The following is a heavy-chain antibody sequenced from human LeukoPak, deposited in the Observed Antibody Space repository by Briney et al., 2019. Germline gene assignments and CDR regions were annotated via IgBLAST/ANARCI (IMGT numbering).Heavy chain of an antibody. V-gene: IGHV4-59*08. Sequence: SETLSLTCTVSGGSIISHYWTWIRQPPGKGLEYIGYRSNTGNTNHNPSLKSRVTISVDTSKNQFSLKLTSVTAADTAVYYCARHGGWLAGARNWGQGTLVTVSS. CDR3: ARHGGWLAGARN. J-gene: IGHJ4*02. CDR2: RSNTGNT. CDR1: GGSIISHY. D-gene: IGHD6-19*01.